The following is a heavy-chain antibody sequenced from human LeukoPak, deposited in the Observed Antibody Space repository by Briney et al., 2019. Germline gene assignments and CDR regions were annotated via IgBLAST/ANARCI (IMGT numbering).Heavy chain of an antibody. D-gene: IGHD3-16*01. J-gene: IGHJ5*02. CDR3: AREGGKYWFDP. CDR1: GFTFSSYG. Sequence: PGGSLRLSCAASGFTFSSYGMPWVRQAPGKGLEWVAVIWYDGSNKYYADSVKGRFTISRDNSKNTLYLQMNSLRAEDTAVYYCAREGGKYWFDPWGQGTLVTVSS. V-gene: IGHV3-33*01. CDR2: IWYDGSNK.